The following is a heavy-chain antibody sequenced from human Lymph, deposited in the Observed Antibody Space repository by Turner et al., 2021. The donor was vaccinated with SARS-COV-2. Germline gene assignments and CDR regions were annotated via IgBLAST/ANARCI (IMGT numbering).Heavy chain of an antibody. Sequence: EVQLVESGGGLVQPGGSLRLSCAASGFTVSSIYMTWVRPAPGKGLEWVSVSYSDGITSYADSVKGRFTISRDISKNTLYLQMNSLRAEDTAVYFCARDMREGSLGFDYWGQGTLVTVSS. V-gene: IGHV3-66*01. CDR2: SYSDGIT. CDR3: ARDMREGSLGFDY. J-gene: IGHJ4*02. D-gene: IGHD2-15*01. CDR1: GFTVSSIY.